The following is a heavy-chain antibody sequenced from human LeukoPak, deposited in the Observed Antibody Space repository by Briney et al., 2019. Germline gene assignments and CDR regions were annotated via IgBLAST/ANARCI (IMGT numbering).Heavy chain of an antibody. J-gene: IGHJ4*02. CDR2: IYYSGST. D-gene: IGHD3-3*01. Sequence: SETLSLTCTVSGGSISSYYWSWIRQPPGKGLEWIGYIYYSGSTNYNPSLKSRVTISVDTSKNQFSLKLSSVTAADTAVYYCARGGHATGDLEWSNGLYFDYWGQGTLVTVSS. CDR1: GGSISSYY. CDR3: ARGGHATGDLEWSNGLYFDY. V-gene: IGHV4-59*01.